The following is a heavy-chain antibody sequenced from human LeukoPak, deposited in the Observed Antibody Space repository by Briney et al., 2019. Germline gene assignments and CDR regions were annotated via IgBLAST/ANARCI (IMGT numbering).Heavy chain of an antibody. Sequence: PSETLSLTCTVSGDSINSGNTYWSWIRQPAGKGPEWIGHIYSSGTTNYNPSLKSRVTMSVDTSKNQFSLKLTSVTAAHTAVYYCAREAGSYDSSGYYSLYYSFDYWGQGTLVTVSS. J-gene: IGHJ4*02. CDR3: AREAGSYDSSGYYSLYYSFDY. CDR1: GDSINSGNTY. D-gene: IGHD3-22*01. CDR2: IYSSGTT. V-gene: IGHV4-61*09.